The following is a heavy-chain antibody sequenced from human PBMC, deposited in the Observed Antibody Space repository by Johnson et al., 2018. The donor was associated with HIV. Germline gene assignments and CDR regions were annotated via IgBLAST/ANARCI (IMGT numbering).Heavy chain of an antibody. J-gene: IGHJ3*02. D-gene: IGHD3-3*01. CDR1: GFTFSSYA. CDR2: ISYDGSNK. Sequence: QVQLVESGGGVVQPGRSLRLSCAASGFTFSSYAMHWVRQAPGKGLEWVAVISYDGSNKYYADSVKGRFTISRDNSTNTLYLQMNSLSAEDTAVYYCARDRRITIFGSGRAVQSNDAFDIWGQGTMVTVSS. CDR3: ARDRRITIFGSGRAVQSNDAFDI. V-gene: IGHV3-30*04.